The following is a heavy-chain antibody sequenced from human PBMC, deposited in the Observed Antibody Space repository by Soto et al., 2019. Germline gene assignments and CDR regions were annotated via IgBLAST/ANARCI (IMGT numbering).Heavy chain of an antibody. CDR1: GGSISSSSYY. J-gene: IGHJ5*02. CDR3: ARPKYSSSSLGWFDP. D-gene: IGHD6-6*01. V-gene: IGHV4-39*01. CDR2: IYYSGST. Sequence: ASETLSLTCTVSGGSISSSSYYWGWIRQPPGKGLEWIGSIYYSGSTYYNPSLKSRVTISVDTSKNQFSLKLSSVTAADTAVYYCARPKYSSSSLGWFDPWGQGTLVTVS.